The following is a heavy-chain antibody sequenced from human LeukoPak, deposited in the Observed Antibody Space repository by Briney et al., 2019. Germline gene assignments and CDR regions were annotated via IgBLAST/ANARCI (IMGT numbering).Heavy chain of an antibody. CDR1: GGXFXSYA. J-gene: IGHJ6*02. Sequence: XVSXXXXGGXFXSYAISXVRQAPGQGLEWMGGIIPIFGTANYAQKFQGRVTITADESTSTAYMELSSLRSEDTAVYYCARANTPYYYYGMDVWGQGTTVTVSS. V-gene: IGHV1-69*01. CDR2: IIPIFGTA. CDR3: ARANTPYYYYGMDV. D-gene: IGHD2-2*02.